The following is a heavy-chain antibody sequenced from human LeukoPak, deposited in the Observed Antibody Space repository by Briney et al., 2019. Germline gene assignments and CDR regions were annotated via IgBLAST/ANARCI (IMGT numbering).Heavy chain of an antibody. CDR1: GFTFNNYD. CDR3: ARGAAMVRGVSGYYGMDV. CDR2: IGTAGDT. V-gene: IGHV3-13*01. Sequence: HSGGSLRLSCAASGFTFNNYDMHWVRQATGKGLEWVSAIGTAGDTYYPGSVKGRFTISRENAKNSLYLQMNSLRAGDTAVYYCARGAAMVRGVSGYYGMDVWGQGTTVTVSS. D-gene: IGHD3-10*01. J-gene: IGHJ6*02.